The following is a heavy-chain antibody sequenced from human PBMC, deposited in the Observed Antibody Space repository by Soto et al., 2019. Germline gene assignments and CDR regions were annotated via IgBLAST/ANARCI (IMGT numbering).Heavy chain of an antibody. CDR1: VFTFSSFA. CDR2: ISYDGSNK. V-gene: IGHV3-30-3*01. J-gene: IGHJ5*02. D-gene: IGHD6-13*01. Sequence: GGSLRLSCAASVFTFSSFAMHWVRQAPGKGLEWVAVISYDGSNKYYVDSVKGRFTISRDNSKNTLYLQMNSLRAEDTAVYYCARDIALAGIHWFDPWGQGNLVTVSS. CDR3: ARDIALAGIHWFDP.